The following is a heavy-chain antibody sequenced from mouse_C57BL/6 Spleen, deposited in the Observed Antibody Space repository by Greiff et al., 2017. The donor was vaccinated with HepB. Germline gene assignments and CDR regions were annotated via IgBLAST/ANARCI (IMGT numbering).Heavy chain of an antibody. CDR1: GFTFNTYA. CDR3: VRDGGGYVDV. Sequence: EVQVVESGGGLVQSKGSLKLSCAASGFTFNTYAMHWVRQAPGKGLEWVARIRSKSSNYATYYADSVKDRFTISGDDSQSMLYLQMNNLKTEAPAMFCCVRDGGGYVDVWGTGDTVTVSS. CDR2: IRSKSSNYAT. J-gene: IGHJ1*03. V-gene: IGHV10-3*01.